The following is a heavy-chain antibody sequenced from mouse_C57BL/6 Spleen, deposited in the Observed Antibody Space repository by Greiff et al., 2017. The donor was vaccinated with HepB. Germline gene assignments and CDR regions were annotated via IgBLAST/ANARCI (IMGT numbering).Heavy chain of an antibody. Sequence: QVQLQQPGAELVKPGASVKMSCKASGYTFTSYWITWVKQRPGQGLEWIGDIYPGSGSTNYNEKFKSKATLTVDTSSSTAYMQLSSLQSEDSAVYYCARSRLRYPYYFHYWGQGATPTVSS. CDR1: GYTFTSYW. D-gene: IGHD1-1*01. CDR2: IYPGSGST. J-gene: IGHJ2*01. V-gene: IGHV1-55*01. CDR3: ARSRLRYPYYFHY.